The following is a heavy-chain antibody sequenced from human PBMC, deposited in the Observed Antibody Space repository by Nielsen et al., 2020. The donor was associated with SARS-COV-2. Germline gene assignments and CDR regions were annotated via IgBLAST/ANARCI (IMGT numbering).Heavy chain of an antibody. D-gene: IGHD1-26*01. Sequence: GESLKISCAASGFTFSSYWMHWVRQAPGKGLVWVSRINSDGSSTSYADSVKGRFTISRDNAKNTLYLQMNSLRAEDTAVYYCASPTLYSGREVSDYWGQGTLVTVSS. J-gene: IGHJ4*02. CDR3: ASPTLYSGREVSDY. CDR1: GFTFSSYW. CDR2: INSDGSST. V-gene: IGHV3-74*01.